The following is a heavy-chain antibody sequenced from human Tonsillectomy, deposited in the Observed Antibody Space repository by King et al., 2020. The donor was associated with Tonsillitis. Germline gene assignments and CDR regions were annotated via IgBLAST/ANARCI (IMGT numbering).Heavy chain of an antibody. CDR3: ARELELVANAFDI. CDR2: INPSGGST. V-gene: IGHV1-46*01. CDR1: GYTFTSYY. J-gene: IGHJ3*02. Sequence: VQLVQSGAEVKKPGASVKVSCKASGYTFTSYYMHWVRQAPGQGLEWMGIINPSGGSTSYAQKFQGRVTMTRDTSTSTVYMERSSLISVDTAVYSCARELELVANAFDIWGQGTMVTVSS. D-gene: IGHD6-13*01.